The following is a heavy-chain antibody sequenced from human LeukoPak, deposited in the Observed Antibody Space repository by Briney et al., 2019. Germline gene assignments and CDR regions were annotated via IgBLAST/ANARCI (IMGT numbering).Heavy chain of an antibody. CDR3: AKPGRCSSGWYDY. J-gene: IGHJ4*02. CDR1: GFTFSSYA. Sequence: GGSLRLSCAASGFTFSSYAMSWVRQAPGKGLEWVAAISGSGGSTYYADSVKGRFTMSRDNSKNTLYLQMNSLRAEDTAVYYCAKPGRCSSGWYDYWGQGTLVTVSS. CDR2: ISGSGGST. V-gene: IGHV3-23*01. D-gene: IGHD6-19*01.